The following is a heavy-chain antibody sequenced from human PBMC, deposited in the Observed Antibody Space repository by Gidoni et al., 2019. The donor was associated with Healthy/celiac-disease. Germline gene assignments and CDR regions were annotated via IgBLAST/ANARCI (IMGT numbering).Heavy chain of an antibody. Sequence: QVQLVESGGGVVQPGGSLRLYWAAAGFTFSSYGMHWVRQAPGKGLDWVAFIRYDGSNKYYADSVKGRFTISRDNSKNTLYLQMNSLRAEDTAVYYCAKDSYGWYGVDYWGQGTLVTVSS. J-gene: IGHJ4*02. CDR2: IRYDGSNK. CDR1: GFTFSSYG. CDR3: AKDSYGWYGVDY. V-gene: IGHV3-30*02. D-gene: IGHD6-19*01.